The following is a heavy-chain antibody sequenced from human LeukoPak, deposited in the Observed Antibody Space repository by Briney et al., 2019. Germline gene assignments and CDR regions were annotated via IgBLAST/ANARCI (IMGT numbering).Heavy chain of an antibody. J-gene: IGHJ4*02. V-gene: IGHV4-61*08. CDR1: GGSISSGGYY. CDR2: IYYSGSI. CDR3: ARSIPRFDY. D-gene: IGHD6-6*01. Sequence: SETLSLTCTVSGGSISSGGYYWSWIRQPPGKGLEWIGYIYYSGSINYNPSLKSRVTISVDTSKNQFSLKLSSVTAADTAVYYCARSIPRFDYWGQGTLVTVSS.